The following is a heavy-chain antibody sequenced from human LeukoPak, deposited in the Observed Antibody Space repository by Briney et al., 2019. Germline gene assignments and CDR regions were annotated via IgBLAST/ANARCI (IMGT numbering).Heavy chain of an antibody. CDR2: ISGGDSTT. Sequence: GGSLRLSCAASGFTFSSYEMNWVRQAPGKGLEWVSYISGGDSTTYYADSVKGRFTISRDNAKNSLYLQMNSLRAEDRAVYYCARDTPPSYYHYMDVWGKGTTVTVSS. V-gene: IGHV3-48*03. J-gene: IGHJ6*03. CDR3: ARDTPPSYYHYMDV. CDR1: GFTFSSYE.